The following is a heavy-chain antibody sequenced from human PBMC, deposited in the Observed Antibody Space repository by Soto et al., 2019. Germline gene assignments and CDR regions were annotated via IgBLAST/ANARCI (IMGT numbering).Heavy chain of an antibody. Sequence: QVQLLESGPGLVKPSETLSLTCTVSGVAISSGGYYWNWIRQLPGKGLEWIGYGYYSGSTYYNPALESRVTISVDTSTNHFSLKLSSLTAADTAVYVCASSAGTFDYWGQGTLVTVSS. CDR3: ASSAGTFDY. J-gene: IGHJ4*02. D-gene: IGHD1-1*01. CDR2: GYYSGST. CDR1: GVAISSGGYY. V-gene: IGHV4-31*03.